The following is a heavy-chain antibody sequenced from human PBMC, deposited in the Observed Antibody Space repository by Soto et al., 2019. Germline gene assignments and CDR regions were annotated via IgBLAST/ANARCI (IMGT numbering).Heavy chain of an antibody. CDR3: ACWCSSGWSQSDAFDI. D-gene: IGHD6-19*01. J-gene: IGHJ3*02. V-gene: IGHV1-8*01. CDR1: GYTFTSYD. Sequence: ASVKVSCKASGYTFTSYDINWVRQATGQGLEWMGWMNPNSGNTGYAQKFQGRVTMTRNTSISTAYMELSSLRSEDTAVYYCACWCSSGWSQSDAFDIWGQGTMVTVSS. CDR2: MNPNSGNT.